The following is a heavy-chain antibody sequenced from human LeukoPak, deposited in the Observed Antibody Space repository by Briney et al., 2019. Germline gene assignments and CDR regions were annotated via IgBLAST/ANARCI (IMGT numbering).Heavy chain of an antibody. CDR3: ARGQYYYDSSGSRGPIDS. CDR2: IYHSGST. Sequence: SGTLSLTCSVSVGSVSSSNWWSWVGQPPGKGLEWIAEIYHSGSTNYSPSLKSRVTISVDKSKNQFSLVLSSVTAADTAVYYCARGQYYYDSSGSRGPIDSWGQGTLVTVSS. D-gene: IGHD3-22*01. V-gene: IGHV4-4*02. CDR1: VGSVSSSNW. J-gene: IGHJ4*02.